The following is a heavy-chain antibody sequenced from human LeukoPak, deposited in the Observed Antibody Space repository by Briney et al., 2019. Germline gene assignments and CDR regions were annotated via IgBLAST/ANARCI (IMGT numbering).Heavy chain of an antibody. J-gene: IGHJ4*02. V-gene: IGHV4-39*01. CDR1: GGSVTSSYY. CDR2: IYHSWNS. CDR3: ARHQTNNYGPGTPFDY. Sequence: SQTLSLTRIVSGGSVTSSYYRSWIRQPPGKGLEWIGRIYHSWNSNYNPSLKSRVTMYVDTSKYQYSLKLNSVTAADTAVYYCARHQTNNYGPGTPFDYWGQGTLVTVSS. D-gene: IGHD3-10*01.